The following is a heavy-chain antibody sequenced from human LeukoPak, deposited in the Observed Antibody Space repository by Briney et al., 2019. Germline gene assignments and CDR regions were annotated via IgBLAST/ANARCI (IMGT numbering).Heavy chain of an antibody. J-gene: IGHJ6*03. D-gene: IGHD3-22*01. CDR3: ARSSGQGHYYYYMDV. CDR2: INHSGSH. CDR1: GGSFSGYY. Sequence: SETLSLTCAVYGGSFSGYYWSWIRQPPGKGLEWIGEINHSGSHNYHPSLKSRVTISVDTSKNQFSLKLSSVTAADTAVYYCARSSGQGHYYYYMDVWGKGTTVTVSS. V-gene: IGHV4-34*01.